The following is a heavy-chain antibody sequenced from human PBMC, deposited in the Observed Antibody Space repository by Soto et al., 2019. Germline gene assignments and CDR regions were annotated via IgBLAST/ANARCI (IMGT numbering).Heavy chain of an antibody. CDR3: ARGESCGGDCYLSYYYYGMDV. CDR2: ISYDGSNK. CDR1: GFTFSSYG. J-gene: IGHJ6*02. V-gene: IGHV3-30*03. Sequence: QVQLVESGGGVVQPGRSLRLSCAASGFTFSSYGMHWVRQAPGKGLEWVAVISYDGSNKYYADSVKGRFTISRDNSKNTLYLQMNSLRAEDTAVYYCARGESCGGDCYLSYYYYGMDVWGQGTTVTVSS. D-gene: IGHD2-21*02.